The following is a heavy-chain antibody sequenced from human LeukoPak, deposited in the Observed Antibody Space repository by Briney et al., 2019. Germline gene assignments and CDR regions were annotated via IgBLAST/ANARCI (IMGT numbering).Heavy chain of an antibody. D-gene: IGHD3-9*01. CDR1: GFTFRKYG. Sequence: PGGSLRLSCAGSGFTFRKYGMHWVRQAPGKGLDWMVVTSYDGSIRYYADSVKGRFTISRDNSKNTLYLQMNRLRVEDTAIYYCAKGLRYFDWWEVDYWGQGTLVTVSS. J-gene: IGHJ4*02. CDR3: AKGLRYFDWWEVDY. V-gene: IGHV3-30*18. CDR2: TSYDGSIR.